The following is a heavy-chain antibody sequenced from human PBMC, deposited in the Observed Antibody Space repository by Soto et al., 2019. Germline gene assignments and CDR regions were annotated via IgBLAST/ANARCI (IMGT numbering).Heavy chain of an antibody. CDR2: TIPIIGTT. V-gene: IGHV1-69*01. J-gene: IGHJ4*02. D-gene: IGHD5-18*01. Sequence: QVQLVQSGAEVQKPGSSVKVSCKASGDTLSHYAISWVRQVPGQGLEWMGGTIPIIGTTDYAQKFQGRVTIPPDEPTTTSYMELNRLRPEDTVVYYWAAGDSSDTGDQWGQGTLVTVSP. CDR3: AAGDSSDTGDQ. CDR1: GDTLSHYA.